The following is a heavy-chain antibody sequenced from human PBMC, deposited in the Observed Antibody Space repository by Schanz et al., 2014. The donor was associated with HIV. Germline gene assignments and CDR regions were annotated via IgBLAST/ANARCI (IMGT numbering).Heavy chain of an antibody. V-gene: IGHV3-11*01. Sequence: VKLVESGGWLVKAGGSLRLSCAGSGFTFNGYYMSWIRQAPGKGLEWISYISSGGSSKNYADSVKGRFTISRDNAKNSLYLQMNSLIPEDTAVYYCARDRKSGNYDGGFDSWGQGTLVTVSS. CDR3: ARDRKSGNYDGGFDS. D-gene: IGHD1-26*01. CDR2: ISSGGSSK. CDR1: GFTFNGYY. J-gene: IGHJ5*01.